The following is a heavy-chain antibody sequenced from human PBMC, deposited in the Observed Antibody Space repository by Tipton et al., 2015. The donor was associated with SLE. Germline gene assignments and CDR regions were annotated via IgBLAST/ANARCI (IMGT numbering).Heavy chain of an antibody. J-gene: IGHJ6*03. V-gene: IGHV4-59*11. Sequence: TLSLTCTVSVGSITSHYWSWVRQSPGKGLEWIAYIYHSGSTNYNPSLKSRVTISVDTSKNQLSLKLTSVTAADTSVYYCARIIRGVYYYYMDVWGKGTTVTVSS. CDR2: IYHSGST. CDR1: VGSITSHY. D-gene: IGHD3-10*01. CDR3: ARIIRGVYYYYMDV.